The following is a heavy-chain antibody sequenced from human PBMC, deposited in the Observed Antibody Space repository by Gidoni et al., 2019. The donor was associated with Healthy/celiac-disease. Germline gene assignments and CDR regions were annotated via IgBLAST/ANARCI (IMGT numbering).Heavy chain of an antibody. J-gene: IGHJ4*02. CDR2: INWNGGST. V-gene: IGHV3-20*01. D-gene: IGHD1-7*01. CDR1: RFTFADYG. CDR3: ARGGITGTTGGDY. Sequence: EVQLVESGGGVVRPGGSLRLACAASRFTFADYGMSWVRHAPGKGLEWVSGINWNGGSTGYADSVKGRFTISRDNAKNSLYLQMNSLRAEDTALYHCARGGITGTTGGDYWGQRTLVTVSS.